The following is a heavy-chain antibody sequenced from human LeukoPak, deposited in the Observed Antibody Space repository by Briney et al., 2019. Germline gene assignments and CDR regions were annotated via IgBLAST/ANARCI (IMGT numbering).Heavy chain of an antibody. V-gene: IGHV4-39*01. D-gene: IGHD3-10*01. CDR3: ARQDGSGKFDY. CDR1: GGSISSSSYY. J-gene: IGHJ4*02. CDR2: IYYSGST. Sequence: PSETLSLTCTVSGGSISSSSYYWGWIRQPPGKGLEWIGCIYYSGSTYYNPPRQGRVTLSVYTSKNPFSLTPSSVPAAAPALYSCARQDGSGKFDYWGQGTLVTVCS.